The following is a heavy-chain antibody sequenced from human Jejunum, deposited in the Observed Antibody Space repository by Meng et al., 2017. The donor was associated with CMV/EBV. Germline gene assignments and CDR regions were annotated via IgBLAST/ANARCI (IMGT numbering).Heavy chain of an antibody. J-gene: IGHJ4*02. CDR3: ARLYCSGGSCYTIDY. Sequence: QWELVQSGSELKKLGASGKVSCKASGYTFTSYAMNWVRQAPGQGLEWMGWIDNNTGNPTYAQGFTGRFVFSLDTSVSTAYLQISSLKAADTAVYYCARLYCSGGSCYTIDYWGQGTLVTVSS. CDR2: IDNNTGNP. V-gene: IGHV7-4-1*02. CDR1: GYTFTSYA. D-gene: IGHD2-15*01.